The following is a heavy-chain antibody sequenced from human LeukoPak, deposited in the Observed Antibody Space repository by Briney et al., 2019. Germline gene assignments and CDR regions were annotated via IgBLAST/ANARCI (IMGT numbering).Heavy chain of an antibody. Sequence: SEALSLTCTVSGGSISTSDYLWAWVRQAPGKGLEWIGDFYYNGAAYYNGVTSYSPSLRSRVTISVDTSKNHFSLDLTSVTAADTAVYYCVRRNYLSSRIDPWGQGTLVTVSS. CDR3: VRRNYLSSRIDP. V-gene: IGHV4-61*05. CDR2: FYYNGAA. CDR1: GGSISTSDYL. J-gene: IGHJ5*02. D-gene: IGHD3-16*01.